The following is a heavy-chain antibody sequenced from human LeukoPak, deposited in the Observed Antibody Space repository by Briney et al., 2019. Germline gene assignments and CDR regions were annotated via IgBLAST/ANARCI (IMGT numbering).Heavy chain of an antibody. D-gene: IGHD3-10*01. J-gene: IGHJ4*02. CDR2: INPSGGST. V-gene: IGHV1-46*01. CDR3: ARDSGMVRGTVDY. Sequence: ASVKVSCKVSGYTLTELSMHWVRQAPGQGLEWMGIINPSGGSTSYAQKFQGRVTMTRDTSTSTVYMELSSLRSEDTAVYYCARDSGMVRGTVDYWGQGTLVTVSS. CDR1: GYTLTELS.